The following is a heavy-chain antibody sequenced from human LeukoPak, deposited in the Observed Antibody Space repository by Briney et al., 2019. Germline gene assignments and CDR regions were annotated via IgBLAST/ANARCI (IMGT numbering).Heavy chain of an antibody. D-gene: IGHD3-16*01. CDR2: INPSGGSA. V-gene: IGHV1-46*01. CDR1: GYTFTSYY. Sequence: ASVKVSCKASGYTFTSYYMHWVRQAPGQGLEWMGIINPSGGSASYAQKFQGRVTMTTDTSTSTAYMELRSLRSNDTAVYYCARRDIMSLLDYWGQGTLVTVSS. J-gene: IGHJ4*02. CDR3: ARRDIMSLLDY.